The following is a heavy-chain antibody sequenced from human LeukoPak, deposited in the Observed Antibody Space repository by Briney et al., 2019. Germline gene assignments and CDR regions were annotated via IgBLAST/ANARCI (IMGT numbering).Heavy chain of an antibody. CDR3: ARYIVVVVAASSHKTFDY. CDR2: ISAYNGNT. Sequence: ASVKVSCTASGYTFTSYGISWVRQAPGQGLEWMGWISAYNGNTNYAQKLQGRVTMTTDTSTSTAYMELRSLRSDDTAVYYCARYIVVVVAASSHKTFDYWGQGTLVTVSS. V-gene: IGHV1-18*01. J-gene: IGHJ4*02. D-gene: IGHD2-15*01. CDR1: GYTFTSYG.